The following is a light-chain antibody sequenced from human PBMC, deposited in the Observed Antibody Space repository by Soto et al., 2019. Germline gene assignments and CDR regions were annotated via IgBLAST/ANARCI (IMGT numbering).Light chain of an antibody. CDR2: KAS. CDR3: QHYNSYSEV. V-gene: IGKV1-5*03. J-gene: IGKJ1*01. CDR1: QTISSW. Sequence: DIQMTQSPSTLSGSVGDRVTITCRASQTISSWLAWYQQKPGKAPKLLIYKASTLKSGDPSRFSGSGSGTEFTLTISSLQPDDFATYYCQHYNSYSEVFGQGTKV.